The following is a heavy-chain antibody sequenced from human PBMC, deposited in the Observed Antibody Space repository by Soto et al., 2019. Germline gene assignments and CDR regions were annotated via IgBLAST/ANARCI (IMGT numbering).Heavy chain of an antibody. Sequence: GGSLRLSCAASGFTFSSYAMHWVRQAPGKGLEWVANIKPDGSDKYYEGSVKGRFTISRDNAKNSLHLQMNSLSAEDTAIYYCASLDTARIKIAGYLGQGIQVTVS. CDR3: ASLDTARIKIAGY. CDR2: IKPDGSDK. CDR1: GFTFSSYA. V-gene: IGHV3-7*02. D-gene: IGHD5-18*01. J-gene: IGHJ4*02.